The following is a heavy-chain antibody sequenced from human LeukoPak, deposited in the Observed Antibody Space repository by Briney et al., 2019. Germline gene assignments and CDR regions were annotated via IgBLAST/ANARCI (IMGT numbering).Heavy chain of an antibody. CDR1: GFTFSSYA. CDR2: ISGSGGST. CDR3: AKAGGYYGSGYYFDY. J-gene: IGHJ4*02. Sequence: PGGSLRLSCAASGFTFSSYAMSWVRQAPGKGLEWVSAISGSGGSTYYADSVKGRFTISRDNSKNTLYLQMNSLRAEDTAVYYCAKAGGYYGSGYYFDYWGQGTLVTVSS. V-gene: IGHV3-23*01. D-gene: IGHD3-10*01.